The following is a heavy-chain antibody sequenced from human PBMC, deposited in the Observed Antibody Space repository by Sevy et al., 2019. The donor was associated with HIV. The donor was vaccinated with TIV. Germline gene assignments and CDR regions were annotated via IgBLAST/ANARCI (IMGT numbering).Heavy chain of an antibody. D-gene: IGHD3-3*01. V-gene: IGHV3-30-3*01. J-gene: IGHJ6*03. CDR3: ARVYGGPYDFWSGYMDA. CDR2: ILYDGSNK. Sequence: GGSLRLSCAASGFTFSSYAMHWVRQAPGKGLEWVAVILYDGSNKYYADSVKGRFTISRDNSKNTLYLQMNSLRAEDTAVYYCARVYGGPYDFWSGYMDAWGKGTTVTVSS. CDR1: GFTFSSYA.